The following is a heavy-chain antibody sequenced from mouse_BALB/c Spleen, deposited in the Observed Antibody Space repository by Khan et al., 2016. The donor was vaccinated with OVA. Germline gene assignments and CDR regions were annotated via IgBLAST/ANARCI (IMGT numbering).Heavy chain of an antibody. V-gene: IGHV1-4*01. J-gene: IGHJ3*01. D-gene: IGHD2-14*01. CDR2: INPSNGYT. CDR1: GYTFTSYT. Sequence: VQLQQSGAELARPGASVKMSCKASGYTFTSYTIHWIKLRPGQGLEWIGYINPSNGYTNYNQKFKDKATLTADTSSTTAYMELSSLTSDESALYNCVRDGAYHRNDGWFTYWGQGTLVTVSA. CDR3: VRDGAYHRNDGWFTY.